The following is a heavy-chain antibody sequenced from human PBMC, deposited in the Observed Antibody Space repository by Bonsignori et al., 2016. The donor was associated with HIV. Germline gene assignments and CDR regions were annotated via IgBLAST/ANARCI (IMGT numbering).Heavy chain of an antibody. CDR2: INHSGST. D-gene: IGHD6-19*01. V-gene: IGHV4-34*01. J-gene: IGHJ4*02. Sequence: SETLSLTCAVYGGSFSGYYWSWIRQPPGKGLEWIGEINHSGSTNYNPSLKSRVTISVDTSKNQFSLKLTSVTAADTAVYYCARIWGGWYNDYWGQGTLVTVSS. CDR3: ARIWGGWYNDY. CDR1: GGSFSGYY.